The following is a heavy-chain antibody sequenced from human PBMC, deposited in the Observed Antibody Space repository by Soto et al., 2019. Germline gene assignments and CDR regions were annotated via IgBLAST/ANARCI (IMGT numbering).Heavy chain of an antibody. D-gene: IGHD5-18*01. CDR3: ARGIRNYYGTDV. CDR2: VKTDGSN. CDR1: GFTFSSYW. V-gene: IGHV3-74*01. Sequence: EVQLVESGGGLVQPGGSLRLSCAACGFTFSSYWMHWVRQAPGKGLVWVSRVKTDGSNYYADSVRGRFTISRDNAKNTLYLQMNSLRDEDTAVYYCARGIRNYYGTDVWGQGTTVSVSS. J-gene: IGHJ6*02.